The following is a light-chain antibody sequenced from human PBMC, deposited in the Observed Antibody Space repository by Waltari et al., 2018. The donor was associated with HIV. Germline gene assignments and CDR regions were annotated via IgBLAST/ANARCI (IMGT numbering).Light chain of an antibody. CDR3: YSTDSSGNRVV. CDR2: EDS. CDR1: ALPKNY. J-gene: IGLJ2*01. Sequence: SYELTQPPSVSVSPGQTARITCSGDALPKNYAYWYQQKSGQAPVLVIYEDSKRPAGIPERFSGSSSGTMATLTISGAQVEDEADYYCYSTDSSGNRVVFGGGTKLTVL. V-gene: IGLV3-10*01.